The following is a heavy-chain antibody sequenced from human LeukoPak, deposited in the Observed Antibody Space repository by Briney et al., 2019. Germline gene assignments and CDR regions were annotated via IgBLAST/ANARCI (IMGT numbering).Heavy chain of an antibody. V-gene: IGHV4-59*12. D-gene: IGHD3-22*01. Sequence: SETLSLTCTVSGGSISTYFWSWIRQPPGKGLEWIGYIYYSGSTNYNPSLKSRVTISVDTSKNQFSLKLSSVTAADTAVYYCAREGGGVYYYDSSGYDYWGQGTLVTVSS. J-gene: IGHJ4*02. CDR2: IYYSGST. CDR1: GGSISTYF. CDR3: AREGGGVYYYDSSGYDY.